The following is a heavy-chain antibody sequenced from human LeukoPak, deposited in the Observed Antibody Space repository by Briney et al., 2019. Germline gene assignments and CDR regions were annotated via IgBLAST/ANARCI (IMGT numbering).Heavy chain of an antibody. V-gene: IGHV4-34*01. D-gene: IGHD6-13*01. CDR2: INHSGGT. Sequence: PSETLSLTCAVFGGSFSGYYWSWIRQSPGRGLEWIGEINHSGGTNKNPSLKSRVTISVDTSKNQFSLKLSSVTAADTAVYYCARGQHELATYWGQGTLVTVSS. CDR1: GGSFSGYY. CDR3: ARGQHELATY. J-gene: IGHJ4*02.